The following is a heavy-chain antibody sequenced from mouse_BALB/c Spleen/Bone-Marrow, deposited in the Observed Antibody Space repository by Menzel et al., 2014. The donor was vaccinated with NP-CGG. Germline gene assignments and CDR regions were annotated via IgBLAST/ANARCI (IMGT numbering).Heavy chain of an antibody. Sequence: VQLKESGAELVKPGASVKLSRTASGFNIKDTYLHWVKQRPEQGLDWIGRIDPAIFTKYDPKFQGKATITADTSSNTAYLHRSSLTSEDTAVYYCASYRYGWYFDVWGAGTTVTVSS. CDR3: ASYRYGWYFDV. CDR1: GFNIKDTY. CDR2: IDPAIFT. V-gene: IGHV14-3*02. J-gene: IGHJ1*01. D-gene: IGHD2-14*01.